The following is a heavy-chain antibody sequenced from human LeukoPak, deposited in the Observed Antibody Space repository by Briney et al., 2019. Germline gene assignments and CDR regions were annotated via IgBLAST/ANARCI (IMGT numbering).Heavy chain of an antibody. Sequence: PGGSLRLSCAASGFTFSSYSMNWVRQAPGKGLEWVSSISTSSSYIYYADSVKGRFTISRDDAKNSLYLQMNSLRAEDTAVYYCASSWSTVDYWGQGPWSPSPQ. CDR3: ASSWSTVDY. CDR1: GFTFSSYS. V-gene: IGHV3-21*01. CDR2: ISTSSSYI. J-gene: IGHJ4*02. D-gene: IGHD4-17*01.